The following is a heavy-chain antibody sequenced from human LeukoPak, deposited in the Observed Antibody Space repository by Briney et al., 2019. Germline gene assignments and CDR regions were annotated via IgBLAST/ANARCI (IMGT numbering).Heavy chain of an antibody. J-gene: IGHJ4*02. D-gene: IGHD7-27*01. V-gene: IGHV1-8*01. Sequence: ASVKVSCKASGYTFTSYDINWRRQATGQGLEWMGWMSPNSGNTGYAQKFQGRVTMTRDTSIGTAYLELSSLRSEDSAVYYCVRTPPNWGADFWGQGTLVTVSS. CDR1: GYTFTSYD. CDR3: VRTPPNWGADF. CDR2: MSPNSGNT.